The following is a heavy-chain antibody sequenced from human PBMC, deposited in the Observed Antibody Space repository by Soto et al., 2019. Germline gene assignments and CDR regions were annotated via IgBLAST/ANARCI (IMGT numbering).Heavy chain of an antibody. Sequence: SVKVSCKAIGYSFTSHYMHWVRQAPGQGLEWMGTIYPGGGNIDYAQKFKGRVTMTKDTSTSTAYMELRSLTSDDTAVYYCARGHYYDSSGPFAYWGQGILVTVSS. D-gene: IGHD3-22*01. CDR3: ARGHYYDSSGPFAY. CDR1: GYSFTSHY. CDR2: IYPGGGNI. J-gene: IGHJ4*02. V-gene: IGHV1-46*01.